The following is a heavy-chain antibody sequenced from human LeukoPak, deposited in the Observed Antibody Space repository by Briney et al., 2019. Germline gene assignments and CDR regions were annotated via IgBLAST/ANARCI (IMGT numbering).Heavy chain of an antibody. CDR2: IKSKTDGGTT. CDR1: GFTFSNAW. CDR3: AKSRSSGSYYDPFDY. J-gene: IGHJ4*02. V-gene: IGHV3-15*01. D-gene: IGHD1-26*01. Sequence: GGSLRLSCAASGFTFSNAWMSWVRQAPGKGLEWVGRIKSKTDGGTTDYAAPVKGRFTISRDDSKNTLYLQMNSLRAEDTAVYYCAKSRSSGSYYDPFDYWGQGTLVTVSS.